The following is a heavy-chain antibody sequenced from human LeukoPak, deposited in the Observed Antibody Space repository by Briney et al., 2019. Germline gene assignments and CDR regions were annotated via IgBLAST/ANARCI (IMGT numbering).Heavy chain of an antibody. D-gene: IGHD3-22*01. CDR1: GFTFSSYS. CDR3: ALTNYYDSSGYPNFDY. Sequence: GGSLRLSCAASGFTFSSYSMNWVRQAPGKGLEWVSSISSSSSYIYYADSVKGRFTISRDNAKNSLYLQMSSLRAEDTAVYYCALTNYYDSSGYPNFDYWGQGTLVTVSS. J-gene: IGHJ4*02. V-gene: IGHV3-21*01. CDR2: ISSSSSYI.